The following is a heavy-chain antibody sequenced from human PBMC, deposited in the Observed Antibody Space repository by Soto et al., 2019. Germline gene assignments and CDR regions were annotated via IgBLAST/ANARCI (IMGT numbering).Heavy chain of an antibody. Sequence: NPGGPLRLSCAASGFTFTRYSMNWVRQAPGKGLEWVSSISSTTNYIYYGDSMKGRFTISRDNAKNSLYLEMNSLRAEDTAVYYCARESEDLTSNFDYWGQGTQVTVSS. CDR2: ISSTTNYI. CDR3: ARESEDLTSNFDY. J-gene: IGHJ4*02. CDR1: GFTFTRYS. V-gene: IGHV3-21*06.